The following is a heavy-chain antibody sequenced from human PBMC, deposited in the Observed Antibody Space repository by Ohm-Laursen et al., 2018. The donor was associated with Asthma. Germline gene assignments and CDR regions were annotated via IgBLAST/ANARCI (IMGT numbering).Heavy chain of an antibody. CDR3: AKDPDKLYYFDY. J-gene: IGHJ4*02. CDR2: ISYDGSNK. Sequence: SLRLSCAASGFTFSSYSMHWVRQAPGKGLEWVAVISYDGSNKYYADSVKGRFTISRDNSKNTLYLQMNSLRAEDTAVYYCAKDPDKLYYFDYWGQGTLVTVSS. CDR1: GFTFSSYS. V-gene: IGHV3-30*04. D-gene: IGHD2/OR15-2a*01.